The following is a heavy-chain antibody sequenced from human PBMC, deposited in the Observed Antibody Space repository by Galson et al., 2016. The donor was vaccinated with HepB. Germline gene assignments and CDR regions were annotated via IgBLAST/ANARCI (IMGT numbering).Heavy chain of an antibody. CDR2: ISSTSEI. V-gene: IGHV3-48*02. J-gene: IGHJ4*02. D-gene: IGHD7-27*01. Sequence: SLRLSCAASGFTFSTYAVNWVRQAPGKGLEWISYISSTSEIHYADSVKGRFTVSRDDAKKSLCLQMDSLRDEDTAVYYCARDHNWGFDYWGQGALVTVSS. CDR1: GFTFSTYA. CDR3: ARDHNWGFDY.